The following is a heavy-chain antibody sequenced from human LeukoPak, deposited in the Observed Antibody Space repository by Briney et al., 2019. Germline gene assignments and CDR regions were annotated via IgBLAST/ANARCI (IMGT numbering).Heavy chain of an antibody. CDR2: INHSGST. CDR1: GGSISSGSYY. D-gene: IGHD6-19*01. CDR3: ARGLAVAGRYYYYGMDV. Sequence: SQTLSLTCTVSGGSISSGSYYWSWIRQPAGKGLEWIGEINHSGSTNYNPSLKSRVTISVDTSKNQFSLKLSSVTAADTAVYYCARGLAVAGRYYYYGMDVWGKGTTVTVSS. J-gene: IGHJ6*04. V-gene: IGHV4-61*09.